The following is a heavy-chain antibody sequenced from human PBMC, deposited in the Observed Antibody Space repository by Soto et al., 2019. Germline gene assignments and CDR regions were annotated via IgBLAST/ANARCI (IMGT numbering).Heavy chain of an antibody. CDR3: ARDPAGYYFDY. Sequence: QVQLVESGGGVVQPGRSLRLSCAASGFTFSSYGMHWVRQAPGKGLEWVAVIWYDGSNKYYADSVKGRFTISRDNSKNTLYLQMNRLRAEDTAVYYCARDPAGYYFDYWGQGPLVTVSS. J-gene: IGHJ4*02. V-gene: IGHV3-33*01. CDR1: GFTFSSYG. D-gene: IGHD1-1*01. CDR2: IWYDGSNK.